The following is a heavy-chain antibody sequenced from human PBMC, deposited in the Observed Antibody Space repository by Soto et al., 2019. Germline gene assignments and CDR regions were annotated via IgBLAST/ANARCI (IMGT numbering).Heavy chain of an antibody. CDR3: AKGKRIVASPQFFDY. CDR1: GFTFSNYG. Sequence: QVQLVESGGGVVQPGRSLRLSCTVSGFTFSNYGMHWVRQAPGKGLEWVAAISYDGSYKSYADSVKGRFTISRDNSKNTLYLQMNSLRAGDTAVYYCAKGKRIVASPQFFDYWGQGTLVTVSS. CDR2: ISYDGSYK. J-gene: IGHJ4*02. D-gene: IGHD3-22*01. V-gene: IGHV3-30*18.